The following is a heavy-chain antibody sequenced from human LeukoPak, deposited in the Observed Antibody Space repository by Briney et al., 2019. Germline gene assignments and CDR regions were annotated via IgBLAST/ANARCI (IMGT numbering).Heavy chain of an antibody. CDR1: AYSSNSCS. CDR3: ARGLNGNYDLGWVVP. J-gene: IGHJ5*02. V-gene: IGHV1-18*01. D-gene: IGHD1-7*01. CDR2: ISGYNGNT. Sequence: GASVKVSCKASAYSSNSCSITWERQPPGQGLEWMGWISGYNGNTKYAQKFQGRVTLTTDTSTSTAYMELTSLRSDDTAIYYCARGLNGNYDLGWVVPWGQGTLVAVSS.